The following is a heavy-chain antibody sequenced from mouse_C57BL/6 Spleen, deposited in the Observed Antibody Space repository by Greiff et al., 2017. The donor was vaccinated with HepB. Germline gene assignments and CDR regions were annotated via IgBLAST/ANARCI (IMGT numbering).Heavy chain of an antibody. CDR3: ARREGLRQAYYFDY. CDR2: INPNNGGT. J-gene: IGHJ2*01. V-gene: IGHV1-26*01. CDR1: GYTFTDYY. D-gene: IGHD2-4*01. Sequence: VQLQQSGPELVKPGASVKISCKASGYTFTDYYMNWVKQSHGKSLEWIGDINPNNGGTSYNQKFKGKATLTVDKSSSTAYMELRSLTSEDSAVYYCARREGLRQAYYFDYWGQGTTLTVSS.